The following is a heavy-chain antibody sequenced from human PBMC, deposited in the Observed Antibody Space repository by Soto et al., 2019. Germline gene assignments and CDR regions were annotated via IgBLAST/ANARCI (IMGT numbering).Heavy chain of an antibody. CDR1: GASIRSTDYY. CDR3: VRPARDGAVAPHWFDS. D-gene: IGHD6-19*01. V-gene: IGHV4-30-4*01. CDR2: VYYTGST. Sequence: SETLSLTCTVSGASIRSTDYYWSWIRQAPGKGLEWVGYVYYTGSTYYNPSLMSRLTISVDTSKNQFSLKLTSVTAADTAVYYCVRPARDGAVAPHWFDSWGQGTQVTVSS. J-gene: IGHJ5*02.